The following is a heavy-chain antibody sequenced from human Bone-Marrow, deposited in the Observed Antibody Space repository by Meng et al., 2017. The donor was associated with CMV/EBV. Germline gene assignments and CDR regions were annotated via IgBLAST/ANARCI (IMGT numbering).Heavy chain of an antibody. CDR3: ARDGYDGRAAFDI. D-gene: IGHD3-16*01. J-gene: IGHJ3*02. V-gene: IGHV4-30-4*08. Sequence: SETLSLTCTVSGGSISSGDYYWSWIRQPPGKGLEWIGYIYYSGSTYYNPSLKRRVTISVDTSKNQFSLKLSSVTAADTAVYYCARDGYDGRAAFDIWGRGTMVTVSS. CDR1: GGSISSGDYY. CDR2: IYYSGST.